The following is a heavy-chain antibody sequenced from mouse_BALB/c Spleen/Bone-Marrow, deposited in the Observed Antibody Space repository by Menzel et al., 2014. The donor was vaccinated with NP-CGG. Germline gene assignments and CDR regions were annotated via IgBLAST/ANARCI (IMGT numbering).Heavy chain of an antibody. CDR3: TRSDGYYVPHWYFDV. CDR2: INPSNGGT. J-gene: IGHJ1*01. D-gene: IGHD2-3*01. CDR1: GYTFTSYY. Sequence: QVQLQESGAELVKPGASVKLSCKASGYTFTSYYMYWVKQRPGQGLEWIGEINPSNGGTNFNEKFKSKATLTVDKSSSTAYRQLSSLTSEDSAVYYGTRSDGYYVPHWYFDVWGAGTTVTVSS. V-gene: IGHV1S81*02.